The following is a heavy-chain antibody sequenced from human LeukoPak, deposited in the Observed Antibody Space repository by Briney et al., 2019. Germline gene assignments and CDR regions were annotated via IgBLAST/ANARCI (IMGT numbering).Heavy chain of an antibody. CDR3: AKDTGIAVAGLFDY. D-gene: IGHD6-19*01. V-gene: IGHV4-34*01. CDR2: INHSGST. Sequence: SETLSLTCAVYGGSFSGYYWSWIRQSPGKGLEWIGEINHSGSTNYNPSLKSRVTISADMSKNQFSLKLSSVTAADTAVYYCAKDTGIAVAGLFDYWGQGTLVTVSS. CDR1: GGSFSGYY. J-gene: IGHJ4*02.